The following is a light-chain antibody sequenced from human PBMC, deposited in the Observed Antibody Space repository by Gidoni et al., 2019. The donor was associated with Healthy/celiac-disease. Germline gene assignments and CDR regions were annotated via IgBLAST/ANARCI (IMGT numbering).Light chain of an antibody. CDR1: SGHSSYA. V-gene: IGLV4-69*01. J-gene: IGLJ3*02. CDR2: LNSDGSH. CDR3: QTWGTGIWV. Sequence: QLVLTHSPSASASLGASVQLTCTLSSGHSSYAIAWHQQQPEKGPRYLMKLNSDGSHSKGDGIPDRFSGSSSGAERYLTISSLQSEDEAEYYCQTWGTGIWVFGGGTKLTVL.